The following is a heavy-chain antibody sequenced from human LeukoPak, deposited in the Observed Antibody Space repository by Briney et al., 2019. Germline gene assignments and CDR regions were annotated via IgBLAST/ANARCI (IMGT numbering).Heavy chain of an antibody. CDR1: GFTFSSHS. V-gene: IGHV3-21*04. J-gene: IGHJ4*02. CDR2: ISSSSSYI. Sequence: GGSLRLSCAASGFTFSSHSMNWVRQAPGKGLEWVSSISSSSSYIYYADSVKGRFTISRDNSKNTLYLQMNSLRAEDTAVYYCAKGNLPIIAAAGLFDYWGQGTLVTVSS. CDR3: AKGNLPIIAAAGLFDY. D-gene: IGHD6-13*01.